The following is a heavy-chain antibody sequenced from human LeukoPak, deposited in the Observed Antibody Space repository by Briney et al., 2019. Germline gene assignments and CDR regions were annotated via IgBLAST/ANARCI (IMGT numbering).Heavy chain of an antibody. V-gene: IGHV4-39*01. CDR1: GGSISSSSYY. CDR2: IYYSGST. J-gene: IGHJ4*02. Sequence: SETLSLTCTVSGGSISSSSYYWGWIRQPPGKGLEWIGSIYYSGSTYYNPSLKSRATISVDTSKNQFSLKLSSVTAADTAVYYCARHAYFYDSPFDYWGLGTLVTVSS. CDR3: ARHAYFYDSPFDY. D-gene: IGHD3-22*01.